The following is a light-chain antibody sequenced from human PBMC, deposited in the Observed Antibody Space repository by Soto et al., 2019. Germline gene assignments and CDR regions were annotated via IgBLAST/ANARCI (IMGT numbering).Light chain of an antibody. CDR2: AAS. CDR1: QTIIRY. V-gene: IGKV1-39*01. Sequence: DIQMTQSPSSLSASVGDRVSITCRASQTIIRYLSWYQQKPGKAPKLLISAASSLQSGVSSRFNGSRSGTDFTLTISSLQSDDFATYYCQQTYSTPWTFGLGTKLDIK. CDR3: QQTYSTPWT. J-gene: IGKJ1*01.